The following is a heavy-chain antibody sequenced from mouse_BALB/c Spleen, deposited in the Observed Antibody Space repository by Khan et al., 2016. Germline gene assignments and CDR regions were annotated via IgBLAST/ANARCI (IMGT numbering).Heavy chain of an antibody. J-gene: IGHJ4*01. D-gene: IGHD1-1*01. CDR1: GYTFTSYW. Sequence: QVRLQQSGAELVRPGASVKLSCKASGYTFTSYWINWVKQRPGQGLEWIGNIYPSDSYTNYNQKFKDKATLTVDKSSSTAYMQLSSPTSEDSAVYYCTRDYYGSSYGMDYWGQGTSVTVSS. V-gene: IGHV1-69*02. CDR3: TRDYYGSSYGMDY. CDR2: IYPSDSYT.